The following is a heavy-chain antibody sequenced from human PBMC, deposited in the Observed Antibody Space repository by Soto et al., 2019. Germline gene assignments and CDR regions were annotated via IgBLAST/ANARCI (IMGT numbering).Heavy chain of an antibody. V-gene: IGHV3-13*01. CDR2: IGTAGDT. Sequence: EVQLVESGGGLVQPGGSLRLSCAASGFTFSSYDMRWVRQATGKGLEWVSAIGTAGDTYYPGSVKGRFTISRENAKNSLYLQMNSLRAEDTAVYYCARARYCSSTSCFIYGMDVWGQGTTVTVSS. CDR1: GFTFSSYD. J-gene: IGHJ6*02. CDR3: ARARYCSSTSCFIYGMDV. D-gene: IGHD2-2*01.